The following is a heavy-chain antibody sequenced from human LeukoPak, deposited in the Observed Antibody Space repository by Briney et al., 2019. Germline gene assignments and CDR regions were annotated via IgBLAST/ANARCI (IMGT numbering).Heavy chain of an antibody. J-gene: IGHJ3*02. CDR2: IWYDGSNK. D-gene: IGHD1-1*01. CDR3: ARMTGTTKAFDI. Sequence: GGSLRLSCAASGFTFSSYGMHWVRQAPGKGLEWVAVIWYDGSNKYYADSVKGRFTISRDNSKNTLYLQMNSLRAEDTAVYYCARMTGTTKAFDIWGQGTMVTVSS. V-gene: IGHV3-33*01. CDR1: GFTFSSYG.